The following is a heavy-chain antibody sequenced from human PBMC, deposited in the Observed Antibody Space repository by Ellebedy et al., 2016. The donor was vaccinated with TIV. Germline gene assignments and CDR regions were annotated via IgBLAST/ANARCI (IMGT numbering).Heavy chain of an antibody. CDR3: AIILIHCSGGSCYSLSGWFDP. CDR2: FVPEDGET. D-gene: IGHD2-15*01. Sequence: ASVKVSCKVSGYAHTDLSIHWVRQVPGRGLEWMGGFVPEDGETTYAQKFHGRVSMTQDASTDTGYMELSGLDSEDTAVYYCAIILIHCSGGSCYSLSGWFDPWGQGTLVTVSS. J-gene: IGHJ5*02. V-gene: IGHV1-24*01. CDR1: GYAHTDLS.